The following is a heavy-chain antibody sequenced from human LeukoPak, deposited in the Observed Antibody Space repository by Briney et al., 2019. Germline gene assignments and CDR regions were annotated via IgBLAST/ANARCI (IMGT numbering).Heavy chain of an antibody. V-gene: IGHV4-39*07. CDR2: IYYSGST. D-gene: IGHD3-3*01. Sequence: SETLSLTCTVSGGSVSSSSYYWGWIRQPPGKGLEWIGSIYYSGSTYYNPSLKSRVTISVDTSKNQFSLKLSSVTAADTAVYYCARAAGGYYDFWSGYYPTAFDYWGQGTLVTVSS. CDR1: GGSVSSSSYY. J-gene: IGHJ4*02. CDR3: ARAAGGYYDFWSGYYPTAFDY.